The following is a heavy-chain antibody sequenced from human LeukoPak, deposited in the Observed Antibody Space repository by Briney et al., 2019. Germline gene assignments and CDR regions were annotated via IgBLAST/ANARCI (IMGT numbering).Heavy chain of an antibody. Sequence: GRSLRLSCAASGFTFSSYAMHWVRQAPGKGLEWVAVISYDGSNKYYADSVKGRFTISRDNSKNTLYLQMNSLRAEDTAVYYRASSSYYDYVWGSYPGTDYWGQGTLVTVSS. V-gene: IGHV3-30*04. CDR2: ISYDGSNK. J-gene: IGHJ4*02. CDR3: ASSSYYDYVWGSYPGTDY. CDR1: GFTFSSYA. D-gene: IGHD3-16*01.